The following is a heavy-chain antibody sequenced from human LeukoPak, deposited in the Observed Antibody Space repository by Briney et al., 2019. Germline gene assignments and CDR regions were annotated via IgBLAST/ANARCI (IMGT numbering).Heavy chain of an antibody. V-gene: IGHV1-2*02. D-gene: IGHD6-6*01. J-gene: IGHJ3*02. Sequence: ASVKVSCKASGYTFTGYYMHWVRQAPGQGLEWMGWINPNSGGTNYAQKFQGRVTMTRDTSISTAYMELSRLRSDDTAVYYCARGGRIAARPAAAFDIWGQGTMVTVSS. CDR1: GYTFTGYY. CDR2: INPNSGGT. CDR3: ARGGRIAARPAAAFDI.